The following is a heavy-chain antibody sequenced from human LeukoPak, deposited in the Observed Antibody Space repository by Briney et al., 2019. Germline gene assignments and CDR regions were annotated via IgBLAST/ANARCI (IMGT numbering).Heavy chain of an antibody. Sequence: GGSLRLSCAASGFTFSSYAMHWVRQAPGKGLKWVAVISYDGSSKYYADSVKGRFTISRDNSKNTLYVQMNSLRPEDTAVYYCAKGDWELGSTGYFDYWGQGTLVTVSS. D-gene: IGHD1-26*01. CDR2: ISYDGSSK. CDR3: AKGDWELGSTGYFDY. CDR1: GFTFSSYA. J-gene: IGHJ4*02. V-gene: IGHV3-30*18.